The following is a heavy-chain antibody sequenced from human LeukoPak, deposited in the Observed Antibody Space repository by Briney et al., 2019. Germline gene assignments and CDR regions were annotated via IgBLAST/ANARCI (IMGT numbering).Heavy chain of an antibody. CDR2: INPNSGGT. J-gene: IGHJ4*02. D-gene: IGHD3-22*01. CDR3: ARGGVNYYDSPPQIFFDY. Sequence: ASVKVSCKASGYTFTGYYMHWVRQAPGQGLEWMGRINPNSGGTNYAQKFQGRVTMTRDTSISTAYMELSRLRSDDTAVYYCARGGVNYYDSPPQIFFDYWGQGTLVTVSS. V-gene: IGHV1-2*06. CDR1: GYTFTGYY.